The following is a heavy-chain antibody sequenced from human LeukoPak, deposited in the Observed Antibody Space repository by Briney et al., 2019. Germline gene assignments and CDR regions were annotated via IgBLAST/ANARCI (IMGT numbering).Heavy chain of an antibody. D-gene: IGHD2-2*01. Sequence: PSETLSLTCAVSGGSISSGGYSWSWIRQPPGKGLEWIAYISAAGTTFYNPSLKSRVTISLDRSKNQFSLNLTSITAADTAVYYCAGQNVPTPHDYWGQGTQVTVSS. CDR1: GGSISSGGYS. CDR2: ISAAGTT. CDR3: AGQNVPTPHDY. J-gene: IGHJ4*02. V-gene: IGHV4-30-2*01.